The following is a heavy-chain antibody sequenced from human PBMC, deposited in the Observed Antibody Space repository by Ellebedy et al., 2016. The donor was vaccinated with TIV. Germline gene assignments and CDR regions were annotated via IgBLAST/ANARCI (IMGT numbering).Heavy chain of an antibody. CDR1: GFSLTTSGMC. CDR3: TRIRGVRENFPDY. J-gene: IGHJ4*02. V-gene: IGHV2-70*11. Sequence: SGPTLVKPTQTLTLTCTFSGFSLTTSGMCVSWIRQPPGKALEWLARIDWDDNKYYSTSLKSRLTISKDTSKNQVVLTMTNMDPVDTATYFCTRIRGVRENFPDYWGQGTLVTVSS. D-gene: IGHD3-10*01. CDR2: IDWDDNK.